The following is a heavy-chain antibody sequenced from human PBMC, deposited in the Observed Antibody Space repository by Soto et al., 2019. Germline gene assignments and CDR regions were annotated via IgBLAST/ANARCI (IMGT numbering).Heavy chain of an antibody. Sequence: PGGSLRLSCAASGFTFSSYWMSWVRQAPGKGLEWVANIKQDGSEKYYVDSVKGRFTISRDNAKNSLYLQMNSLRAGDTAVYYCARSHYDFWSGYYIPYYYGMDVWGQGTTVTVSS. D-gene: IGHD3-3*01. CDR1: GFTFSSYW. CDR2: IKQDGSEK. CDR3: ARSHYDFWSGYYIPYYYGMDV. V-gene: IGHV3-7*01. J-gene: IGHJ6*02.